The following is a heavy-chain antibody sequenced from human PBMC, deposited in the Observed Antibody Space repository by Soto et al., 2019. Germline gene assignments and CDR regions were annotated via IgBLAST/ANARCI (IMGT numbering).Heavy chain of an antibody. Sequence: EVQLVESGGGLVKPGGSLRLSCAASGFTFSNAWMSWVRQAPGKGLEWVGRIKSKTDGGTTDYAAPVKGRFTISRDDSKNTLYLQMNSLKTEDTAVYYCTTDRYSSSWYSDYWGQGTLVTVSS. CDR2: IKSKTDGGTT. CDR1: GFTFSNAW. CDR3: TTDRYSSSWYSDY. J-gene: IGHJ4*02. D-gene: IGHD6-13*01. V-gene: IGHV3-15*01.